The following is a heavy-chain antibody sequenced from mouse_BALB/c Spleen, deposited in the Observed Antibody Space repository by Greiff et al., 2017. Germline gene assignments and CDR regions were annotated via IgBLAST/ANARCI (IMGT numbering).Heavy chain of an antibody. CDR1: GFNIKDTY. V-gene: IGHV14-3*02. Sequence: EVHLVESGAELVKPGASVKLSCTASGFNIKDTYMHWVKQRPEQGLEWIGRIDPANGNTKYDPKFQGKATITADTSSNTAYLQLSSLTSEDTAVYYCARSDEDAMDYWGQGTSVTVSS. CDR3: ARSDEDAMDY. CDR2: IDPANGNT. J-gene: IGHJ4*01.